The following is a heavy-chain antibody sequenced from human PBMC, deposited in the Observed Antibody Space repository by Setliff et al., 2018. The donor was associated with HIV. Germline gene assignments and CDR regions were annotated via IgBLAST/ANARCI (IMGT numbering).Heavy chain of an antibody. CDR3: ARGQPQGGGTYWSAFDI. J-gene: IGHJ3*02. V-gene: IGHV4-61*02. CDR2: IYTSGST. CDR1: GGSFSSGSFY. D-gene: IGHD1-26*01. Sequence: TLSLTCAVYGGSFSSGSFYWSWMRQPAGKRLEWIGRIYTSGSTNYNPSLKSRVTISLDTSKTQFSLKLNSVTAADTAVYYCARGQPQGGGTYWSAFDIWGQGTMVTVSS.